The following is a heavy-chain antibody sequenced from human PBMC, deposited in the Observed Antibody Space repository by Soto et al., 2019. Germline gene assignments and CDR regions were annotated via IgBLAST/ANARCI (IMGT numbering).Heavy chain of an antibody. CDR3: ARDGLLWFGELAPPDY. CDR1: GYTFTSYY. J-gene: IGHJ4*02. D-gene: IGHD3-10*01. Sequence: QVQLVQSGAEVKKPGASVKVSCKASGYTFTSYYMHWVRQAPGQGLEWMGIINPSGGSTSYAQKFQGRVTMNRDTSTSTVYMELSSLRSEDTAVYYCARDGLLWFGELAPPDYWGQGTLVTVSS. CDR2: INPSGGST. V-gene: IGHV1-46*03.